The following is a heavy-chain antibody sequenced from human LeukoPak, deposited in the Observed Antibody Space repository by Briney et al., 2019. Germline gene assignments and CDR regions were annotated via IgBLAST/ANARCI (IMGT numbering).Heavy chain of an antibody. D-gene: IGHD3-22*01. CDR2: IYTSGST. Sequence: SETLSLTCAVYGGSFSGYYWSWIRQPAGKGLEWIGRIYTSGSTNYNPSLKSRVTISVDTSKNQFSLKLSSVTAADTAVYYCARTHTYYYDSSGSPYYYYYMDVWGKGTTVTISS. V-gene: IGHV4-59*10. J-gene: IGHJ6*03. CDR3: ARTHTYYYDSSGSPYYYYYMDV. CDR1: GGSFSGYY.